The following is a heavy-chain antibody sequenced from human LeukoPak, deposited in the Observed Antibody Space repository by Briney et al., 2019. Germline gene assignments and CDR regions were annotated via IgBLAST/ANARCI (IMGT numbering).Heavy chain of an antibody. CDR3: ARAVTGQVDGGSWSGYSEWFDP. CDR1: GGSISSGDYY. J-gene: IGHJ5*02. V-gene: IGHV3-11*04. CDR2: ISSSGYAI. D-gene: IGHD3-3*01. Sequence: LSLTCTVSGGSISSGDYYWSWIRQAPGKGLEWVSYISSSGYAIYYADSVKGRFTISRDNAKRSVYMEMNSLRADDTAVYYCARAVTGQVDGGSWSGYSEWFDPWGQGTLVTVSS.